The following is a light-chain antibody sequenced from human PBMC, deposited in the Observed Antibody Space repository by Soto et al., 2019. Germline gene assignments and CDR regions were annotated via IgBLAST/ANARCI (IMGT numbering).Light chain of an antibody. CDR3: QQSYVTPRT. CDR2: GAS. Sequence: DIQMTQSPYSLSASVGDRVTITCRASESIRSNLNWYQQRPGKAPKLLIYGASSLQSGVPSRFSGSGSGTDFTLIISSLQPEDFATYYCQQSYVTPRTFGQGTKLEIK. CDR1: ESIRSN. V-gene: IGKV1-39*01. J-gene: IGKJ2*01.